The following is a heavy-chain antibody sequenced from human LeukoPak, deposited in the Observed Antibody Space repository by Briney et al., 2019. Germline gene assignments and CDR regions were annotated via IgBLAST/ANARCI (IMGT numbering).Heavy chain of an antibody. V-gene: IGHV3-48*04. D-gene: IGHD3-10*01. CDR3: ARDPMVRGVRVNWFDP. J-gene: IGHJ5*02. CDR2: ISSSSSTI. Sequence: GGSLRLSCAASGFTFSSYSMNWVRQAPGKGLEWVSHISSSSSTIYYADSVKGRFTISRDNAKNSLYLQMNSLRAEDTAVYYCARDPMVRGVRVNWFDPWGQGTLVTVSS. CDR1: GFTFSSYS.